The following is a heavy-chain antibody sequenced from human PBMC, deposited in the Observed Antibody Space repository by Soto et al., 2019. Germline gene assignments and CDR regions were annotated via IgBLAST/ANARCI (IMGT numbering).Heavy chain of an antibody. CDR3: ARVGPANPQPVNYYYYGMDV. CDR1: GFTFSSYW. CDR2: INSDGSST. D-gene: IGHD2-2*01. V-gene: IGHV3-74*01. J-gene: IGHJ6*02. Sequence: PGGSLRLSCAASGFTFSSYWMHWVRQAPGKGLVWVSRINSDGSSTSYADSVKGRFTISRDNAKNTLYLQMNSLRAEDTAVYYCARVGPANPQPVNYYYYGMDVWGQGTTVTVSS.